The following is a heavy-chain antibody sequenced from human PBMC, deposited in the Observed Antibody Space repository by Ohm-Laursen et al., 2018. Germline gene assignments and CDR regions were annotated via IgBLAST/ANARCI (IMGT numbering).Heavy chain of an antibody. CDR3: ARRGHAFDI. CDR2: IYYSGTT. Sequence: GTLSLTCTVSGAPISTHYWSWIRQPPGQGLEWIGYIYYSGTTNYNPSLKSRVTISLNTSKNQFSLKLSSVTAADTAVYYCARRGHAFDIWGQGTMVTVSS. CDR1: GAPISTHY. J-gene: IGHJ3*02. V-gene: IGHV4-59*11.